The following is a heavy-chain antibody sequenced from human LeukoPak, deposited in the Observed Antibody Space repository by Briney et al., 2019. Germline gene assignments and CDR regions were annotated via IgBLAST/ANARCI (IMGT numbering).Heavy chain of an antibody. CDR2: ISYDGSNK. D-gene: IGHD2-21*02. V-gene: IGHV3-30*18. Sequence: GGSLRLSCAASGFTFSSYAMHWVRQAPGKGLEWVAIISYDGSNKFYADSVKGRFTISRDNSKNTLYLQMSSLGPEDTAMYYCAKVAKGNIVVVTALDYWGQGTLVTVSS. J-gene: IGHJ4*02. CDR1: GFTFSSYA. CDR3: AKVAKGNIVVVTALDY.